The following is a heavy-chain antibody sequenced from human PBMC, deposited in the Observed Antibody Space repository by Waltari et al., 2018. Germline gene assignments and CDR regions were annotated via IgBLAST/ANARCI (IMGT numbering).Heavy chain of an antibody. Sequence: QVQLQESGPGLVKPSQTLSLTCTVSGGSISSGSYYWSWIRQPAGKGLDWIGRIYTRGSTNYNPSLKSLVTISVDTSKNQSSLKLSSVTAADTAVYYCAGRIFGGFIDYWGQGTLVTVSS. CDR2: IYTRGST. V-gene: IGHV4-61*02. CDR1: GGSISSGSYY. J-gene: IGHJ4*02. D-gene: IGHD3-10*01. CDR3: AGRIFGGFIDY.